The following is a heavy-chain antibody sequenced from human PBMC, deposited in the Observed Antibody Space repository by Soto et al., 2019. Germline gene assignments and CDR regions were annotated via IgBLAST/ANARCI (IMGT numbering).Heavy chain of an antibody. CDR3: ARDSVGTIMIQGLNDFDY. CDR1: GYNLTRYG. Sequence: QVELVQSGGEVKKPGASVKVSCKASGYNLTRYGISWLRQAPGQGLEWMGWINGYNGNTNFAQNLQGRVTMTTDTSTSTAYMELRSLRSDDKAVYYCARDSVGTIMIQGLNDFDYWGQGTLVTVSS. CDR2: INGYNGNT. V-gene: IGHV1-18*01. D-gene: IGHD3-16*01. J-gene: IGHJ4*02.